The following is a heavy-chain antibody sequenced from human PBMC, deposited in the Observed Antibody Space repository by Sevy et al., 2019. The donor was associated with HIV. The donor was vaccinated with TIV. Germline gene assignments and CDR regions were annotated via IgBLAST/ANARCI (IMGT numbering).Heavy chain of an antibody. CDR3: AKRYCSTITCYDDDFWNPYYFYGLDV. V-gene: IGHV3-23*01. CDR1: GFIFSNYP. D-gene: IGHD2-2*01. J-gene: IGHJ6*02. CDR2: ISAGGTTT. Sequence: GRSLRLSCAASGFIFSNYPMSWVRHSPGKGLEWVSDISAGGTTTYYADSVEGRFTISRDNSKNTVSLQMNSLGAEDTAISYCAKRYCSTITCYDDDFWNPYYFYGLDVWGQGISVTVSS.